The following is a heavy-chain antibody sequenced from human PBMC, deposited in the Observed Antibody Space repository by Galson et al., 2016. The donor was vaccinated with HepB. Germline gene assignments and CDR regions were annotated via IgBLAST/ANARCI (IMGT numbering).Heavy chain of an antibody. V-gene: IGHV4-4*02. CDR3: ARLNYSPAAADS. CDR1: GDSISSSW. Sequence: SETLSLTCTVSGDSISSSWWSWVRQPPGKGLEWIGEIFHSGSTIYTPSLKSRVTISIDNSTNQFYLRVTSVTAADTAVYYFARLNYSPAAADSWGQGTLVTVSS. CDR2: IFHSGST. D-gene: IGHD2-21*01. J-gene: IGHJ5*01.